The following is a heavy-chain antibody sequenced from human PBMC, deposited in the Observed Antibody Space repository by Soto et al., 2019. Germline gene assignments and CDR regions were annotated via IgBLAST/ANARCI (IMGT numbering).Heavy chain of an antibody. CDR3: AREVDCSGGSCYLDYYYYYMDG. D-gene: IGHD2-15*01. Sequence: SETLSLTCTVSGGSISSYYWSWIRQPPGKGLEWIGYIYYSGSTNYNPSLKSRVTISVDTSKNQFSLKLSSVTAADTAVYYCAREVDCSGGSCYLDYYYYYMDGWGKGTTVTVAS. J-gene: IGHJ6*03. V-gene: IGHV4-59*12. CDR1: GGSISSYY. CDR2: IYYSGST.